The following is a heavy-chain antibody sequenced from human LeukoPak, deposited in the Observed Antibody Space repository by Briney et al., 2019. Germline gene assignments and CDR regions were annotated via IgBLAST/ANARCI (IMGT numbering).Heavy chain of an antibody. J-gene: IGHJ2*01. CDR1: TGSIRGDGYY. CDR3: ARHASPGSGSPMRPDPDWYFDL. D-gene: IGHD3-10*01. CDR2: INSNGET. Sequence: SETLSLTCTVSTGSIRGDGYYWSWIRQHPGKGLEWLGHINSNGETHYNPSLKSRLTISVDTSKSQFSLELSSVTAADTAVYYCARHASPGSGSPMRPDPDWYFDLWGRGTLVTVSS. V-gene: IGHV4-31*03.